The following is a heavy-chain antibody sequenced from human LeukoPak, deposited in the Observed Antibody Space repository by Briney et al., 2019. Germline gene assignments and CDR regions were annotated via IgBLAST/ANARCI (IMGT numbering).Heavy chain of an antibody. V-gene: IGHV3-23*01. Sequence: GGSLRLPCAASGFTFSSYAMSWVRQAPGKGLEWVSAISGSGDGTYYADSVKGRFTISRDNSKNTLFLQMNSLRAEDTAVYYCAHGAMYQLDYWGQGTLVTVSS. CDR3: AHGAMYQLDY. J-gene: IGHJ4*02. CDR2: ISGSGDGT. D-gene: IGHD2-2*01. CDR1: GFTFSSYA.